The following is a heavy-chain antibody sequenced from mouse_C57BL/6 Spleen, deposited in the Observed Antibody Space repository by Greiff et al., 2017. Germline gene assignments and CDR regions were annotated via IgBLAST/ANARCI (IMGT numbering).Heavy chain of an antibody. CDR1: GYTFTSYW. CDR2: IYPGRGST. D-gene: IGHD4-1*01. V-gene: IGHV1-55*01. Sequence: QVQLQQPGAELVKPGASVKMSCKASGYTFTSYWITWVKQRPGQGLEWIGDIYPGRGSTNYNEKFKSKATLTVDTSSSTAYMQLSSLTSEDSAVYYCARSSWDVEAWFAYWGQGTLVTVSA. CDR3: ARSSWDVEAWFAY. J-gene: IGHJ3*01.